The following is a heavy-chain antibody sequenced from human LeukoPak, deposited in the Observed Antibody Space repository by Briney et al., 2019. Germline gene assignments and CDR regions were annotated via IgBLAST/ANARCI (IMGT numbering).Heavy chain of an antibody. D-gene: IGHD5-12*01. CDR1: GGTFSSYV. Sequence: PGASVKVSCKASGGTFSSYVINWVRQAPGQGLDWMGGIIPIFGTTNYAQKFQGRVTITADESTSTAYMELSSLRSEDTAVYYCARSGYDYFDAFDIWGQGTMVTVSS. V-gene: IGHV1-69*13. CDR3: ARSGYDYFDAFDI. CDR2: IIPIFGTT. J-gene: IGHJ3*02.